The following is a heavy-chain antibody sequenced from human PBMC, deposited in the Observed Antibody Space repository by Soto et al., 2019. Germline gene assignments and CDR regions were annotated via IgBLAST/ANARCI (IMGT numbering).Heavy chain of an antibody. J-gene: IGHJ6*02. CDR1: GLSLTTNGLS. CDR3: AHSSTDLNHAMDV. CDR2: IYWDDDK. D-gene: IGHD3-3*01. V-gene: IGHV2-5*02. Sequence: QITLKESGPTLVKPTQTLTLTCAFSGLSLTTNGLSVGWVRQPPGKALEWLALIYWDDDKRYSPSLKSRLTITRDTSKTQVVLTMTNMDTVYTATYYCAHSSTDLNHAMDVWGQGTTVSVSS.